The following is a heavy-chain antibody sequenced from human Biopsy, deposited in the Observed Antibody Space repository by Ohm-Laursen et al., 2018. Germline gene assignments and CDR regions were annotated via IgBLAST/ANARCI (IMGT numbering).Heavy chain of an antibody. V-gene: IGHV1-18*01. CDR3: VRIAAAGWDDY. CDR1: GYKFTSYG. CDR2: ISGYNGNT. D-gene: IGHD6-25*01. J-gene: IGHJ4*02. Sequence: SVKVSCKASGYKFTSYGMSWVRQAPGQGFEWMGRISGYNGNTNYAQKFQGRITMTIDAATSTGYMDLRSLKSDDTAVYYCVRIAAAGWDDYWGQGTLVTVSS.